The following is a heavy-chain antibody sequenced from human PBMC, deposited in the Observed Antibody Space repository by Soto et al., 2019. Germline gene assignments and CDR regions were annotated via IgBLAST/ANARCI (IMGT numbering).Heavy chain of an antibody. Sequence: QVQLVQSGAEVKKPGSSVKVSCKASGGTFSSYAISWVRQAPGQGLAWMGGIIPIFGTANYAQQFQGRVTITADEYTSTAYMELSSLRSEDTAAYYCASGYSYGSKYYYYGMDVWGQGTTVTVSS. CDR1: GGTFSSYA. CDR2: IIPIFGTA. D-gene: IGHD5-18*01. V-gene: IGHV1-69*01. CDR3: ASGYSYGSKYYYYGMDV. J-gene: IGHJ6*02.